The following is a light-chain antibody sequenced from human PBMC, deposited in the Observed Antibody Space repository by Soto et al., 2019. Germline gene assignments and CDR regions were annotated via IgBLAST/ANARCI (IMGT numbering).Light chain of an antibody. CDR1: ISDVGGHGY. CDR3: FSFTSHSSHYV. CDR2: VVT. Sequence: QSALTQPASVSGSPGQSITISCTGTISDVGGHGYVSWYQQHPGKAPKLMIYVVTYRPSGVSGPFSGSKSGNRASLTIPGLQAEDEADYYCFSFTSHSSHYVFGTGTKVTVL. V-gene: IGLV2-14*01. J-gene: IGLJ1*01.